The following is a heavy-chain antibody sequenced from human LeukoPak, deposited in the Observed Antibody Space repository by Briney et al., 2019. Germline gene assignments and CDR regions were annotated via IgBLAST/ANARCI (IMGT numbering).Heavy chain of an antibody. V-gene: IGHV4-59*01. Sequence: PSETLSLTCTVSGGSTSSYYWSWIRQPPGKGLEWIGYIYYSGSTNYNPSLKSRVTISVDTSKNQFSLKLSSVTAADTAVYYCASSYYYGSGSDLGNWFDPWGQGTLVTVSS. CDR3: ASSYYYGSGSDLGNWFDP. J-gene: IGHJ5*02. CDR2: IYYSGST. CDR1: GGSTSSYY. D-gene: IGHD3-10*01.